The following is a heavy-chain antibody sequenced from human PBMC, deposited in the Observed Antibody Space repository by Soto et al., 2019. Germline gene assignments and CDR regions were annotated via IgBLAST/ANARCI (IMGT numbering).Heavy chain of an antibody. J-gene: IGHJ4*02. D-gene: IGHD1-26*01. Sequence: GGSLRLSCAASGFTFSDYPMHWVLQAPGKGLEWVAVISYDGRVKYYVDSVKGRFTISRDDSKNTLYLQMNSLRVDDTAVYYCARDFIVGAPDYFDYWGQGTLVTVSS. CDR2: ISYDGRVK. CDR1: GFTFSDYP. CDR3: ARDFIVGAPDYFDY. V-gene: IGHV3-30*04.